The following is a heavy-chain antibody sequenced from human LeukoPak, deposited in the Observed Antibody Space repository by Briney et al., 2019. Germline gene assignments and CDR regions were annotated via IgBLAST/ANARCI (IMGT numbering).Heavy chain of an antibody. CDR3: ARDSGRGGNSDY. CDR2: IKTDGSST. J-gene: IGHJ4*02. CDR1: GFTFSYYW. V-gene: IGHV3-74*01. D-gene: IGHD4-23*01. Sequence: PGRSLRLSCAASGFTFSYYWMHWVRQAPGKGLVWVSRIKTDGSSTSYADSVKGRFTISRDNAKNTMYLQMNSLRAEDTAVYYCARDSGRGGNSDYWGQGTLVTVSS.